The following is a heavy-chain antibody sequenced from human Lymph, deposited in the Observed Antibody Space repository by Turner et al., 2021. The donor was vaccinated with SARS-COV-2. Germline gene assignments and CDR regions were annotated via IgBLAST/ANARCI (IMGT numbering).Heavy chain of an antibody. Sequence: QVQLVQSGAEVKKPGASVKVSCKAPGYTFTSYGIRWVRQAPGQGLEWMGWISAYNGYTNYAQKLQGRVTMTTDTSTSTAYMELRSLRSDDTAVYYCAREGYCSTTSCYRGQYYYYGMDVWGQGTTVTVSS. CDR1: GYTFTSYG. CDR2: ISAYNGYT. D-gene: IGHD2-2*02. J-gene: IGHJ6*02. V-gene: IGHV1-18*04. CDR3: AREGYCSTTSCYRGQYYYYGMDV.